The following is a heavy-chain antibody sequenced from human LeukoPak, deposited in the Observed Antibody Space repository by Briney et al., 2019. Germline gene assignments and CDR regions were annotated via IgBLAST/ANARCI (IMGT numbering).Heavy chain of an antibody. D-gene: IGHD3-22*01. CDR2: IWYDGSYK. Sequence: PGGSLRLSCAASGFTFSSYGMHWVRQAPGKGLEWVALIWYDGSYKYYADSVKGRFTISRDNSKNTLYLQMNSLRAEDTAVYYCAREYYDSSDYPRQHYFDYWGQGTLVTVSS. J-gene: IGHJ4*02. CDR1: GFTFSSYG. CDR3: AREYYDSSDYPRQHYFDY. V-gene: IGHV3-33*01.